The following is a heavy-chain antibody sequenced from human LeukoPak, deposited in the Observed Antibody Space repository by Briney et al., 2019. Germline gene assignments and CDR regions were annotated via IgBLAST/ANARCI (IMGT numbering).Heavy chain of an antibody. CDR1: GVTFSPYW. Sequence: GGSLRLSCAASGVTFSPYWVNWVRQAPGKGLEWVANIKQDGSEKYYVDSVKGRFTLSKDSAKNSLYLQMNSLRAEDTAVYYCARAEWSNWYFDLWGRGTLVTVSS. V-gene: IGHV3-7*03. J-gene: IGHJ2*01. CDR2: IKQDGSEK. D-gene: IGHD3-3*01. CDR3: ARAEWSNWYFDL.